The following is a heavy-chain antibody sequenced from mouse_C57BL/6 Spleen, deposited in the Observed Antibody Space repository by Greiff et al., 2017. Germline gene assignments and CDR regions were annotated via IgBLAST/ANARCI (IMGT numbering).Heavy chain of an antibody. Sequence: QVHVKQSGPELVKPGASVKISCKASGYSFTSYYIHWVKQRPGQGLEWIGWIYPGSGNTKYNEKFKGKATLTADTSASTAYMQLSSLTSEDSAVYYCARSGGYGPYYFDYWGQGTTLTVSS. V-gene: IGHV1-66*01. CDR1: GYSFTSYY. CDR2: IYPGSGNT. J-gene: IGHJ2*01. CDR3: ARSGGYGPYYFDY. D-gene: IGHD1-1*01.